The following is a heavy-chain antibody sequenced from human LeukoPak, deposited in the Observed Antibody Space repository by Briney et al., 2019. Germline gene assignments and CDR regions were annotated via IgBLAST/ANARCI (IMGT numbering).Heavy chain of an antibody. D-gene: IGHD5-18*01. CDR1: GYTFTSFG. J-gene: IGHJ4*02. CDR3: TRDLGVDTTMIFFDY. CDR2: SSAYT. Sequence: GASVKVSCKASGYTFTSFGISWVRQAPGQGLEWMGWSSAYTNYAQKFQGRVTMTTDTSTSTASMEVRSLRSDDTAVYYCTRDLGVDTTMIFFDYWGQGSLVTVSS. V-gene: IGHV1-18*01.